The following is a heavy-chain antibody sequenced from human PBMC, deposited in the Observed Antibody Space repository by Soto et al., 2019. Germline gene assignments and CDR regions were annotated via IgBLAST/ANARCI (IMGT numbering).Heavy chain of an antibody. D-gene: IGHD6-19*01. CDR2: IIPIFGTA. V-gene: IGHV1-69*13. Sequence: SVKVSCKASGGTFSSYAISWVRQAPGQGLEWMGGIIPIFGTANCAQKFQGRVTITADESTSTAYMELSSLRSEDTAVYYCAREGDDGYSSGWYGNAFDIWGQGTMVTVSS. CDR1: GGTFSSYA. CDR3: AREGDDGYSSGWYGNAFDI. J-gene: IGHJ3*02.